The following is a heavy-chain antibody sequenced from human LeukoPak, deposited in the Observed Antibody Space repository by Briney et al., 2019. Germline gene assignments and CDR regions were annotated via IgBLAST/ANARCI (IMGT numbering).Heavy chain of an antibody. CDR3: ARDGVLWFGELYSPDY. Sequence: ASVKVSCKVSGYTFTSYGISWVRQAPGQGLEWMGWISAYNGNTNYAQKLQGRVTMTTDTSTSTAYMELRSLRSDDTAVYYCARDGVLWFGELYSPDYWGQGTLVTVSS. CDR2: ISAYNGNT. V-gene: IGHV1-18*01. D-gene: IGHD3-10*01. CDR1: GYTFTSYG. J-gene: IGHJ4*02.